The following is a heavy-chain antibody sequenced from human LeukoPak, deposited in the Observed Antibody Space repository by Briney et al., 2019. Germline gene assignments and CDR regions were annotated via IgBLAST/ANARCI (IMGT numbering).Heavy chain of an antibody. CDR1: GGSFSGYY. J-gene: IGHJ4*02. V-gene: IGHV4-34*01. CDR3: AANSSGR. CDR2: INHSGST. D-gene: IGHD4-23*01. Sequence: SETLSLTCAVYGGSFSGYYWSWIRQPPGKGLEWIGEINHSGSTNYDPSLKSRVTISVDTSKNQFSLKLSSVTAADTAVYYCAANSSGRWGQGTLVTVSS.